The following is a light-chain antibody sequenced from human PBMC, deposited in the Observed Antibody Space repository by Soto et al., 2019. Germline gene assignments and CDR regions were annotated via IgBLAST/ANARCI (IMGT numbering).Light chain of an antibody. CDR1: KNDIGVYDF. J-gene: IGLJ1*01. V-gene: IGLV2-8*01. CDR2: EVV. CDR3: KSYAGSNTYV. Sequence: QSVLTQPPSASGSPGQSVTISCTGTKNDIGVYDFVSWYPHPPGKAPRLIIYEVVQRPSGVPDRFSGSKSGNTAFLTVSGLQAADEADYFCKSYAGSNTYVFGSGTKVTVL.